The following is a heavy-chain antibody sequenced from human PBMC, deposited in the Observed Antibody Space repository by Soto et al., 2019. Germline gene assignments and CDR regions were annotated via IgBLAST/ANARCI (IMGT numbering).Heavy chain of an antibody. V-gene: IGHV3-23*01. CDR2: ISGSGGST. J-gene: IGHJ4*02. CDR3: AKDQFALRFLEWLLAPFDY. D-gene: IGHD3-3*01. CDR1: GFTFSSYA. Sequence: GSLRLSCAASGFTFSSYAMSWVRQAPGKGLEWVSAISGSGGSTYYADSVKGRFTISRDNSKNTLYLQMNSLRAEDTAVYYCAKDQFALRFLEWLLAPFDYWGQGTLVTVSS.